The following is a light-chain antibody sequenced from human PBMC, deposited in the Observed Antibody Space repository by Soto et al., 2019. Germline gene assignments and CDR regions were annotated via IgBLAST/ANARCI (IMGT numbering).Light chain of an antibody. J-gene: IGLJ2*01. V-gene: IGLV2-14*01. Sequence: QSALTQPASVSGSPGQSITISCTGTSSDVGGYNYVSWYQQHPGKAPKLKIYEVSNRPSGDSNRFSGSKSGNTASLTISGLQAEDEADYYCSSYTSSSTLDVVFGGGTKLTVL. CDR2: EVS. CDR1: SSDVGGYNY. CDR3: SSYTSSSTLDVV.